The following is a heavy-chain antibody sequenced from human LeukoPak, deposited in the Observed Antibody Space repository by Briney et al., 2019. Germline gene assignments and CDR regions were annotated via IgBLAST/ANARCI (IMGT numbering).Heavy chain of an antibody. V-gene: IGHV3-11*01. CDR1: GFTFSDFY. J-gene: IGHJ4*02. CDR2: ITSAGRAI. CDR3: ARDRGYGSGYYFDN. D-gene: IGHD3-3*01. Sequence: GGSLRLSCAASGFTFSDFYMSWIRQAPGKGLEWVSYITSAGRAIYYADSVQGRFTISRDNARNSLYLQMNGLRAEDTAVYYCARDRGYGSGYYFDNWGQGTLVTVSS.